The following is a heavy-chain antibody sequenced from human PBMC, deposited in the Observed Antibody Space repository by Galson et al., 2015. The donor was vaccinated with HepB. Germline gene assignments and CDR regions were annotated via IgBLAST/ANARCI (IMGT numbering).Heavy chain of an antibody. CDR1: GFTFSSYA. CDR2: ISGSGGST. CDR3: ASGPMVRGANDY. V-gene: IGHV3-23*01. J-gene: IGHJ4*02. Sequence: SLRLSCAASGFTFSSYAMSWVRQAPGKGLEWVSAISGSGGSTYYADSVKGRFTTSRDNSKNTLYLQMNSLRAEDTAVYYCASGPMVRGANDYWDQGTLVTVSS. D-gene: IGHD3-10*01.